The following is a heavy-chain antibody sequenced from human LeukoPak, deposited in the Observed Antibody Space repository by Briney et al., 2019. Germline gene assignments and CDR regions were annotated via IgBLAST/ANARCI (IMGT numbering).Heavy chain of an antibody. V-gene: IGHV1-2*02. CDR3: ARKSGYSGYDSDAFDI. CDR2: INPYSGGT. CDR1: GYTXTGYY. Sequence: GASVKVSCKASGYTXTGYYMHRVRQAPGQGLEWLGWINPYSGGTNYAQRFQGGVTMTTDTSISTAYMEVSRLRSDDTAVYYCARKSGYSGYDSDAFDIWGQGTMVTVSS. D-gene: IGHD5-12*01. J-gene: IGHJ3*02.